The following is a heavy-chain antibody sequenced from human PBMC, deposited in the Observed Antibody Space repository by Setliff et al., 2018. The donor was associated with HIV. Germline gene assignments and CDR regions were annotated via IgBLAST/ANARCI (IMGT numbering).Heavy chain of an antibody. CDR3: AKCSEMLGTPATSSGYYCGWFDP. J-gene: IGHJ5*02. D-gene: IGHD3-22*01. V-gene: IGHV1-18*04. Sequence: ASVKVSCKSSGYNFDFHYVHWVRQAPGQGLEWMGWISAYNGKTLYAQKFQGRVTMTTDTSTNTAYMDLRSLRSDDTAVYYCAKCSEMLGTPATSSGYYCGWFDPWGQGTLVTVSS. CDR2: ISAYNGKT. CDR1: GYNFDFHY.